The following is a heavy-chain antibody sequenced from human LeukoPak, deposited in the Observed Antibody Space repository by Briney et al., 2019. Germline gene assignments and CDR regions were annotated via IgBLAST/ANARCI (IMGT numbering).Heavy chain of an antibody. CDR1: GFTFSSYS. V-gene: IGHV3-21*01. Sequence: GGTLRLSCAASGFTFSSYSMNWVRQAPGQGLEWVSSISSSSRYIYYADSVKGRFTISRDNAKNSLYLQMNSLRAEDTAVYYCARDLGGYCDNWGQGTLVTVSS. CDR3: ARDLGGYCDN. J-gene: IGHJ4*02. CDR2: ISSSSRYI.